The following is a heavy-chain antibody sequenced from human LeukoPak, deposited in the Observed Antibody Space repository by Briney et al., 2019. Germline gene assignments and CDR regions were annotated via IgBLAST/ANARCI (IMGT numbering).Heavy chain of an antibody. CDR3: ARDSGYSRDFDY. Sequence: SQTLLLTCAISGDSVSSNSAAWSWIRQSPSRGLEWLGRTYYRSKWYNDYAVSVKSRITINPDTFNNQFSLQLNSVTPEDTAVYYCARDSGYSRDFDYWGQGTLVTVSS. J-gene: IGHJ4*02. CDR2: TYYRSKWYN. D-gene: IGHD5-18*01. CDR1: GDSVSSNSAA. V-gene: IGHV6-1*01.